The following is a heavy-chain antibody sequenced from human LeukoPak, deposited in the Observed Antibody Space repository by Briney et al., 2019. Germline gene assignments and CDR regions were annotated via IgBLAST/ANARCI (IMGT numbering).Heavy chain of an antibody. CDR3: ARVRGVTQNWYFDL. Sequence: GGSLRLSCAASGFTFSSYWMSWVRQAPGKGLEWVANIKQDGSEKYYVDSVKGRFTISRDNAKNSLYLQMNSLRAEDTALYHCARVRGVTQNWYFDLWGRGTLVTVSS. D-gene: IGHD2-21*02. CDR2: IKQDGSEK. V-gene: IGHV3-7*03. J-gene: IGHJ2*01. CDR1: GFTFSSYW.